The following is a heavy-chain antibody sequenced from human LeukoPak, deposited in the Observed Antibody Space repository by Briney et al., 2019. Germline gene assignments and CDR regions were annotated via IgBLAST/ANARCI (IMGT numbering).Heavy chain of an antibody. J-gene: IGHJ4*02. Sequence: KPSETLSLTCAVYGGSFSGYYWSWIRQPPGKGLEWIGEINHSGSTNYNPSLKSRVTISVDTSKNQFSLKLSSVTAADTAVYYCARGPRYSYGSYSSPVHYWGQGTLVTVSS. V-gene: IGHV4-34*01. CDR2: INHSGST. CDR3: ARGPRYSYGSYSSPVHY. CDR1: GGSFSGYY. D-gene: IGHD5-18*01.